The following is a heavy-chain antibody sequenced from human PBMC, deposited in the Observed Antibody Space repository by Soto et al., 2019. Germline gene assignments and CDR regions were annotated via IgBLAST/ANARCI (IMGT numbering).Heavy chain of an antibody. CDR1: GGSISSGGYY. J-gene: IGHJ5*02. Sequence: SETLSLTCTVSGGSISSGGYYWIWIRQHPGKGLEWSGYIYYSGSTYYTPSLKGRVTLSVDTSKTQFSLKLSSVTAADTAVYYCARQGGSSFPGNWFDPWGQGTLVTVSS. CDR2: IYYSGST. CDR3: ARQGGSSFPGNWFDP. D-gene: IGHD6-13*01. V-gene: IGHV4-39*01.